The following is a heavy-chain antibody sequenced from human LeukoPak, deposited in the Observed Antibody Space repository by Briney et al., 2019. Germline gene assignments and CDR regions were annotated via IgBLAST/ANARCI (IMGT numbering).Heavy chain of an antibody. CDR1: GFTFRSNY. V-gene: IGHV3-53*01. J-gene: IGHJ4*02. CDR3: ARGEDYGDYFDY. Sequence: GGSLRLSCAASGFTFRSNYMSWVRQAPGKGLEWVSVIYSGGSTYYADSVKGRFTISRDNSKNTLYLQMNSLRAEDTAVYYCARGEDYGDYFDYWGQGTLVTVSS. D-gene: IGHD4-17*01. CDR2: IYSGGST.